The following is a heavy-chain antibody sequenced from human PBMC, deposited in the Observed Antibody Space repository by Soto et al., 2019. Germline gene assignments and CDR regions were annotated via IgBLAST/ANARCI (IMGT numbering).Heavy chain of an antibody. CDR2: ISWNSGSI. CDR1: GFTFDDYA. V-gene: IGHV3-9*01. J-gene: IGHJ6*03. Sequence: GGSLRLSCAASGFTFDDYAMHWVRQAPGKGLEWVSGISWNSGSIGYADSVKGRFTISRDNAKNSLYLQMNSLRAEDTALYYCAKDYCSSTSCYYYYMDVWGKGTTVTVSS. D-gene: IGHD2-2*01. CDR3: AKDYCSSTSCYYYYMDV.